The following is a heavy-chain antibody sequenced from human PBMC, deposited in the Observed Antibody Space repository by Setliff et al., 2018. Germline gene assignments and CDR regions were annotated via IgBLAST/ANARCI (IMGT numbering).Heavy chain of an antibody. CDR1: GGSISRGSYD. V-gene: IGHV4-61*02. Sequence: PSETLSLTCTVSGGSISRGSYDWSWIRQPAGKGLEWIGRIYTSGSTNYNPSLKSRVTISVDTSKTQFSLRLSSVTAADTAVYYCAGAITSKYYFEYWGQGTLVTVSS. CDR3: AGAITSKYYFEY. J-gene: IGHJ4*02. CDR2: IYTSGST. D-gene: IGHD3-16*01.